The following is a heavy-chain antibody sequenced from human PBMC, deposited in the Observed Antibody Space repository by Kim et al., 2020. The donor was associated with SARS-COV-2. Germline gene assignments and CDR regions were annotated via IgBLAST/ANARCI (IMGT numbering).Heavy chain of an antibody. V-gene: IGHV3-21*01. CDR1: GFTFSSYS. J-gene: IGHJ4*02. Sequence: GGSLRLSCAASGFTFSSYSMNWVRQAPGKGLEWVSSISNSSSYIYYADSVKGRFTISRDNAKNSLYLQMNSLRAEDTAVYYCAREDEYGGKSFDYWGQGTLVTVSS. D-gene: IGHD4-17*01. CDR3: AREDEYGGKSFDY. CDR2: ISNSSSYI.